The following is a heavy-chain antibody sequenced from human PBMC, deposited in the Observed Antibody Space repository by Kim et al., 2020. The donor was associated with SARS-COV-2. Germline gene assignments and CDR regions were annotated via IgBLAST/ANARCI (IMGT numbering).Heavy chain of an antibody. CDR1: GGSISSYY. J-gene: IGHJ5*02. Sequence: SQTLSLTCTVSGGSISSYYWSWIRQPPGKGLEWIGYIYYSGSTNYNPSLKSRVTISVDTSKNQFSLKLSSVTAADTAVYYCASIIAAAGTRGRQASWFDPWGQGTLVTVSS. CDR3: ASIIAAAGTRGRQASWFDP. V-gene: IGHV4-59*13. CDR2: IYYSGST. D-gene: IGHD6-13*01.